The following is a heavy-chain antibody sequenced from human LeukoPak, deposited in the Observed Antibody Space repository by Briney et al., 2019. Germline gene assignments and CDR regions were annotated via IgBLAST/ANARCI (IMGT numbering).Heavy chain of an antibody. Sequence: GASVKVSCKASGFTFTSSAMQWVRQARGQRLEWIGWIVVGSGNTNYAQKFQERVTITRDMSTSTAYMELSSMRSEDTAVYYCAASRRDGYNYVPWGQGTLVTVSS. CDR2: IVVGSGNT. J-gene: IGHJ5*02. V-gene: IGHV1-58*02. CDR1: GFTFTSSA. D-gene: IGHD5-24*01. CDR3: AASRRDGYNYVP.